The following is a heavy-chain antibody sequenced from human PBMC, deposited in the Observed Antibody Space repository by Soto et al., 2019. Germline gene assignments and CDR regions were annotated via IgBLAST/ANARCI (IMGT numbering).Heavy chain of an antibody. CDR1: GFTFSSYA. J-gene: IGHJ2*01. CDR2: ISGSGGST. CDR3: AKRTVGWYFDL. V-gene: IGHV3-23*01. Sequence: EVQLLESGGGLVQPGGSLILSCAASGFTFSSYAMNWVRQAPGKGLEWVSVISGSGGSTYYVDAVKGRFTISRDNSKNTLYLQMNSLRAEDTAVYYCAKRTVGWYFDLWGRGTLVTVST. D-gene: IGHD4-17*01.